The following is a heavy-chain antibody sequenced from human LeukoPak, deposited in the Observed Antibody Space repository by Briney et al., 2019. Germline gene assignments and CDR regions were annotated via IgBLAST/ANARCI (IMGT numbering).Heavy chain of an antibody. CDR2: IYTSGNS. V-gene: IGHV4-4*07. CDR1: SGSISSYY. D-gene: IGHD5-12*01. J-gene: IGHJ4*02. CDR3: ARVSVATDY. Sequence: SETLSLTCTVSSGSISSYYWSWIRQPAGKGLEWIGRIYTSGNSDYNPSLNSRVTMSVDTSKNQFSLKLSSVTAADTAVYYCARVSVATDYWGQGTLVTVSS.